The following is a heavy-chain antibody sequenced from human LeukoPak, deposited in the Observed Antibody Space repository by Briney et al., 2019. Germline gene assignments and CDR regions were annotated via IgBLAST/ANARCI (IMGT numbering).Heavy chain of an antibody. J-gene: IGHJ4*02. CDR3: ARDGFGVGATHIDQ. V-gene: IGHV4-4*07. Sequence: SETLSLTCTVSGGSISSYYWSWIRQPARKGLEWIGRIYTSGSTNYNPSLKSRVTMSPDTSKNQFSLKLSSVTAADTAVYYCARDGFGVGATHIDQWGQGTLVTVTS. CDR1: GGSISSYY. D-gene: IGHD3-10*01. CDR2: IYTSGST.